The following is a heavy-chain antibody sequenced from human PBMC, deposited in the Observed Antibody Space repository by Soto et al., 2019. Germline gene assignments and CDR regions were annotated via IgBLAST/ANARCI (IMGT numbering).Heavy chain of an antibody. Sequence: PGGSLRLSCAASGFTFSSYGMHWVRQAPGKGLEWVAVIWNDGSNKYYADSVKGRFTISRDNSKNTLYLQMSSLRAEDTAVYYCVKDRLIAVAEIGYFDYWGQGTLVTVSS. V-gene: IGHV3-30*02. CDR2: IWNDGSNK. CDR1: GFTFSSYG. J-gene: IGHJ4*02. D-gene: IGHD6-19*01. CDR3: VKDRLIAVAEIGYFDY.